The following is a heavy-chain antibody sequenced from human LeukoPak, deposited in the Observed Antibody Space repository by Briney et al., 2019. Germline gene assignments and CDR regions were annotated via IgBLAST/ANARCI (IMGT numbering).Heavy chain of an antibody. J-gene: IGHJ3*02. V-gene: IGHV4-59*01. CDR1: GGSISSYY. CDR3: ARAPHYYDSSPDAFDI. D-gene: IGHD3-22*01. CDR2: IYYSGST. Sequence: PSETLSLTCTVSGGSISSYYWSWIRQPPGKGLEWIGYIYYSGSTNYNPSLKSRVTISVDTSKNQFSLKLSSVTAADTAVYYCARAPHYYDSSPDAFDIWGQGTMVTVSS.